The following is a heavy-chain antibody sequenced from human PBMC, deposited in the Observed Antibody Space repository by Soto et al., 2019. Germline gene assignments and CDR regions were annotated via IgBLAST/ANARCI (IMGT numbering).Heavy chain of an antibody. D-gene: IGHD2-15*01. Sequence: ASVKVSCKASGGTFSSYAISWVRQAPGQGLEWMGGIIPIFGTANYAQKFQGRVTITADESTSTAYMELSSLRSEDTAVYYCARDLCSGGSCWLANWFDPWGQGTLVTVSS. CDR3: ARDLCSGGSCWLANWFDP. CDR1: GGTFSSYA. CDR2: IIPIFGTA. V-gene: IGHV1-69*13. J-gene: IGHJ5*02.